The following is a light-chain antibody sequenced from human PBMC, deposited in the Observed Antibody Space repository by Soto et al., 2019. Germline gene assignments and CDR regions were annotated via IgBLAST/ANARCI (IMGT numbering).Light chain of an antibody. Sequence: DIVMTQPPLSSPVTRGHPAFFFCGASQLLSRYVAWYPQTPSPPPTLLIYDSTARAAGIPARFTGSRSGTDFTLPISSVEPEDFAMYYCHQRNQFGQGTPLEI. CDR3: HQRNQ. J-gene: IGKJ5*01. CDR2: DST. CDR1: QLLSRY. V-gene: IGKV3-11*01.